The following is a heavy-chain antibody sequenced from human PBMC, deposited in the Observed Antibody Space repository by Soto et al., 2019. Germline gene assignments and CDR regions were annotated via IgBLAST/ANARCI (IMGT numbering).Heavy chain of an antibody. CDR3: ARDFGRLLFSYYFDY. CDR1: GYSISSGYY. J-gene: IGHJ4*02. V-gene: IGHV4-38-2*02. D-gene: IGHD3-10*01. CDR2: IYHSGST. Sequence: SETLSLTCTVSGYSISSGYYWGWIRQPPGKGLEWIGSIYHSGSTYYNPSLKSRVTISVDTSKNQFSLKLSSVTAADTAVYYCARDFGRLLFSYYFDYWGQGTLVTVSS.